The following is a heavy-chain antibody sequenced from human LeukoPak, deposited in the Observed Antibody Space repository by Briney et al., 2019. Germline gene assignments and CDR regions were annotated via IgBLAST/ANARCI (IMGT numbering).Heavy chain of an antibody. D-gene: IGHD6-19*01. CDR2: INTGNGNT. V-gene: IGHV1-3*03. CDR1: GYSFTSQD. J-gene: IGHJ4*02. Sequence: GASVKVSCKTSGYSFTSQDMHWVRQAPGQSLEWMGCINTGNGNTKYSQEFQGRVTITRDTSANTAYMELSSLRSEDMAVYYCARAVKYRSGPLTDLLPYYFDYWGQGTLVTVSS. CDR3: ARAVKYRSGPLTDLLPYYFDY.